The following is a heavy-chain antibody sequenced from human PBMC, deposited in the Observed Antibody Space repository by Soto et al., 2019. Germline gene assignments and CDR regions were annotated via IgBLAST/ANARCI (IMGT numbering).Heavy chain of an antibody. D-gene: IGHD3-3*01. J-gene: IGHJ6*02. CDR3: AGETYYDIWSRPYYGMDV. CDR2: ISYDGSNK. V-gene: IGHV3-30-3*01. CDR1: AFTFSSYA. Sequence: QVQLVESGGAVVQPGRSLRLSFAASAFTFSSYAMHWVRQAPGKGLEWVAVISYDGSNKYYADSVKGRFTISRDNSKNTLYLPMNSLKADDTAVYYCAGETYYDIWSRPYYGMDVWGQGTTVTVS.